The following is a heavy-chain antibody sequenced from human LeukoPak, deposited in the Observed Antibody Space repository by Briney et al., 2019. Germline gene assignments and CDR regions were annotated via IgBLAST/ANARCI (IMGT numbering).Heavy chain of an antibody. CDR1: GGSISSSSYY. Sequence: SETLSLTCTVSGGSISSSSYYWGWIRQPPGKGLEWIGSIYYSGSTYYNPSLKSRVTISVDTSKNQFSLKLSSVTAADTAVYYCARVTRRITIFGVARAQIDYWGQGTLVTVSS. D-gene: IGHD3-3*01. CDR3: ARVTRRITIFGVARAQIDY. V-gene: IGHV4-39*07. CDR2: IYYSGST. J-gene: IGHJ4*02.